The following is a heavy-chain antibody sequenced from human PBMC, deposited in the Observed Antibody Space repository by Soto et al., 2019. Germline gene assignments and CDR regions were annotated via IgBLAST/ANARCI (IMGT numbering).Heavy chain of an antibody. V-gene: IGHV1-3*01. J-gene: IGHJ4*02. Sequence: ASVKVSCKASGYTVTSYAMHGVRQAHGQRLEWMGWINAGNGNTKYSQKFQGRVTITRDTSASTAYMELSSLRSEDTAVYYCARVSERYYDSSGYHLPFDYWGQGTLVTVSS. D-gene: IGHD3-22*01. CDR1: GYTVTSYA. CDR2: INAGNGNT. CDR3: ARVSERYYDSSGYHLPFDY.